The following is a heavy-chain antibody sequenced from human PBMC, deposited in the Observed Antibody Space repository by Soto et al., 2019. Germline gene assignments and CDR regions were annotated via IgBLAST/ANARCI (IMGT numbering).Heavy chain of an antibody. CDR3: LQRAFPYY. Sequence: GGSLRLSCAASGFTVSNNYMSWVRQAPGKGLEWVSLIYSGGKTHYAESVKGRFTISRDSSKNTLHLQMNSLRAEDTAVYYCLQRAFPYYWGKGSLVTVAS. D-gene: IGHD6-25*01. CDR2: IYSGGKT. J-gene: IGHJ4*02. V-gene: IGHV3-66*01. CDR1: GFTVSNNY.